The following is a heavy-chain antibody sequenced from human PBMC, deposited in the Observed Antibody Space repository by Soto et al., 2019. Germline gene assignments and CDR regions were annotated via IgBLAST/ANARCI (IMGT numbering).Heavy chain of an antibody. CDR2: ISGSGGST. Sequence: GGSLRLSCAASGFTFSSYAMSWVRQAPGKGLEWVSAISGSGGSTYYADSVKGRFTISRDNSKNTLYLQMNSLRVEDTAVYYCAKAASGYFTPYYYYYYMDVWGKGTTVTVSS. V-gene: IGHV3-23*01. D-gene: IGHD3-3*01. CDR1: GFTFSSYA. J-gene: IGHJ6*03. CDR3: AKAASGYFTPYYYYYYMDV.